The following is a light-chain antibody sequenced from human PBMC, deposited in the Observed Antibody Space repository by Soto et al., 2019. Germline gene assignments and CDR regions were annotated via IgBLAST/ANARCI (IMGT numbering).Light chain of an antibody. V-gene: IGKV3-20*01. CDR2: GAS. CDR1: QSVSSY. CDR3: QQYGRTPLT. Sequence: FTPAPSSLSLSPGQRASLSCRASQSVSSYLAWYQQKPGLAPRLLIYGASSRATGIPDRFSGSGSGTDFTLTISRLEPEDFAVYYCQQYGRTPLTFGQGTRLEIK. J-gene: IGKJ5*01.